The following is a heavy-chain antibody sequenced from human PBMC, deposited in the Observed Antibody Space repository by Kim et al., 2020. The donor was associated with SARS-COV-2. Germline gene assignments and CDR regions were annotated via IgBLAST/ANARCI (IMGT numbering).Heavy chain of an antibody. J-gene: IGHJ4*02. CDR1: GGSISSYY. CDR3: ARHVRVQAGYSGYDWGVGFDY. CDR2: IYYSGST. Sequence: SETLSLTCTVSGGSISSYYWSWIRQPPGKGLEWIGYIYYSGSTNYNPSLKSRVTISVDTSKNQFSLKLSSVTAADTAVYYCARHVRVQAGYSGYDWGVGFDYWGQGTLVTVSS. D-gene: IGHD5-12*01. V-gene: IGHV4-59*08.